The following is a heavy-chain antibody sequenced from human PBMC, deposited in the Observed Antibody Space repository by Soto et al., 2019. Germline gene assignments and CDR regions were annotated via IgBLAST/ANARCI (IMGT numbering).Heavy chain of an antibody. CDR1: GGTFSSYA. V-gene: IGHV1-69*13. J-gene: IGHJ4*02. CDR2: IIPIFGTA. Sequence: SVKVSCKASGGTFSSYAISWVRQAPGQGLEWMGGIIPIFGTANYAQKFQGRVTITADESTSTAYMELSSLRSEDTAVYYCARDHLPPVVVVAATPSLDYWGQGTLVTVSS. CDR3: ARDHLPPVVVVAATPSLDY. D-gene: IGHD2-15*01.